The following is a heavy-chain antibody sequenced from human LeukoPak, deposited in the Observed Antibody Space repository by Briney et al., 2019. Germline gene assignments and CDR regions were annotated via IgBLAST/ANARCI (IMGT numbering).Heavy chain of an antibody. CDR3: ARESIVGLTPFLHI. Sequence: GGSLRLSCAASGFTFSSYSMNWVRQAPGKGLEWVSYISSSSSTIYYADSVKGRFTISRDNAKNSLYLQMNSLRAEDTAVYYCARESIVGLTPFLHIWGQGTMVTVSS. D-gene: IGHD1-26*01. J-gene: IGHJ3*02. CDR2: ISSSSSTI. V-gene: IGHV3-48*01. CDR1: GFTFSSYS.